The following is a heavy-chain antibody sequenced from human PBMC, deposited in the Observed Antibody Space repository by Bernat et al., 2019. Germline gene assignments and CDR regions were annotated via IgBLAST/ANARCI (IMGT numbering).Heavy chain of an antibody. J-gene: IGHJ4*02. CDR3: ARAPDYGGNGEFDY. CDR1: GGSISSYY. V-gene: IGHV4-59*01. Sequence: QVQLQESGPGLVKPSETLSLTCTVSGGSISSYYWSWIRQPPGKGLEWIGYIYYSGSTNYNPSLKSRVTISVDTSKNQFSLKLSSVTVADTAVYYCARAPDYGGNGEFDYWGQGTLVTVSS. D-gene: IGHD4-23*01. CDR2: IYYSGST.